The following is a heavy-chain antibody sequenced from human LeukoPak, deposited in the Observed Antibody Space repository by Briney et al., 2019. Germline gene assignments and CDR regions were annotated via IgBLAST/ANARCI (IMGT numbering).Heavy chain of an antibody. V-gene: IGHV1-8*01. CDR1: GYTFTSYV. J-gene: IGHJ4*02. D-gene: IGHD6-13*01. CDR3: AGGRIAAPDD. Sequence: ASVKVSCMACGYTFTSYVMNWVRPATGQGGERMGWMNPNSRNTRYAQKSQVRVPIHRNTSISTAYMELSSLRSQDTGVYYCAGGRIAAPDDRRQGTLVTVSS. CDR2: MNPNSRNT.